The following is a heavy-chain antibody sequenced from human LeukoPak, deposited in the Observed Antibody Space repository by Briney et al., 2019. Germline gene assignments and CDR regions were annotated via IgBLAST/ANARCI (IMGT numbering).Heavy chain of an antibody. J-gene: IGHJ5*02. CDR1: GGSVSGYY. V-gene: IGHV4-59*08. CDR3: ARLTGGDPWPQRGWFDP. Sequence: PSEALSRTCSVSGGSVSGYYWIWIRQPPGNGLEWVAYIHSGGGTNYNPSLKSRVTISVDTSKNQFSLKLSSVTAADTAVYYCARLTGGDPWPQRGWFDPWGQGTLVTVSS. CDR2: IHSGGGT. D-gene: IGHD2-21*02.